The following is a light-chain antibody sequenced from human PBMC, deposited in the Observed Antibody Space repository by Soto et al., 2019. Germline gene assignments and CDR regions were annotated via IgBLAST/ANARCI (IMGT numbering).Light chain of an antibody. CDR3: QQYNDYSTST. CDR1: QSISRW. CDR2: KAY. Sequence: DIQLTQSPSTLSASVGDRVTIACRASQSISRWLAWYQQKPGKAPKVLIWKAYSLHSGVSSRFSGSGSGTEFTLTISSLQPDDFATYYCQQYNDYSTSTFGQGTKVEMK. V-gene: IGKV1-5*03. J-gene: IGKJ1*01.